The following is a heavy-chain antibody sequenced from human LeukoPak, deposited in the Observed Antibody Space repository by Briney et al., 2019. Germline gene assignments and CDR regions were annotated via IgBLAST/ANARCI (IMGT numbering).Heavy chain of an antibody. CDR2: MKPNSGNT. Sequence: VASVKVSCKTSGHTFTSYDINWVRQATGQGLEWMGWMKPNSGNTGYAQKIQGRVTMTRNTSISTAYMELSSLTFEDTAVYYCARGETTMNAFDVWGQGTMVTVSS. J-gene: IGHJ3*01. CDR3: ARGETTMNAFDV. CDR1: GHTFTSYD. D-gene: IGHD4-17*01. V-gene: IGHV1-8*01.